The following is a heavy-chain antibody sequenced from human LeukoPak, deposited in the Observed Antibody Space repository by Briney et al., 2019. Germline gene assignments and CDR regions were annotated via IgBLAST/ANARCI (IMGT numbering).Heavy chain of an antibody. D-gene: IGHD2-2*01. CDR3: ARDRRDIVVAGRGYYCYGMDV. CDR1: GFTFSSYA. V-gene: IGHV3-30*04. Sequence: PGRSLRLSCAASGFTFSSYAMHWVRQAPGKGLEWVAVISYDGSNKYYADSVKGRFTISRDNSKNTLYLQMNSLRAEDTAVYYCARDRRDIVVAGRGYYCYGMDVWGKGTTVTVSS. CDR2: ISYDGSNK. J-gene: IGHJ6*04.